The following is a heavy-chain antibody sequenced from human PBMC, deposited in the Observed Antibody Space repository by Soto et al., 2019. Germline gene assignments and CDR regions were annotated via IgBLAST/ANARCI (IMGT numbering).Heavy chain of an antibody. J-gene: IGHJ5*02. V-gene: IGHV4-31*03. CDR3: AAMVRGVVSNWFDP. CDR2: IYYSGST. Sequence: SETLSLTCTVSGGSISSGGYYWSWIRQHPGKGLEWIGYIYYSGSTYYNPSLKSRVTISVDTSKNQFSLKLSSVTAADTAVYYCAAMVRGVVSNWFDPWGQGTLVTVSS. CDR1: GGSISSGGYY. D-gene: IGHD3-10*01.